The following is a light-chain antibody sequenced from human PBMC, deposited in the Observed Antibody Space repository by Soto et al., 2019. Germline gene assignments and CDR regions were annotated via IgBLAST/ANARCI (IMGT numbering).Light chain of an antibody. Sequence: DIQMTQSPSSLSVSVGDKVTITCQASQDINNYLNWYQQKPGKAPKLLIYDASHLETGVPSRFSGSGSGTDFTFAISSLQPEDIATYYCHQSDNLPLTFGGGTKVDIK. CDR2: DAS. CDR3: HQSDNLPLT. V-gene: IGKV1-33*01. J-gene: IGKJ4*01. CDR1: QDINNY.